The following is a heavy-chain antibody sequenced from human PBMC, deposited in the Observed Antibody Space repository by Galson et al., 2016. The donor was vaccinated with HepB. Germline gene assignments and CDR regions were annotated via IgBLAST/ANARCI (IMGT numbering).Heavy chain of an antibody. V-gene: IGHV3-23*01. J-gene: IGHJ1*01. CDR2: ISGGGTT. D-gene: IGHD6-13*01. CDR3: AKDRDSNWYEKYFQH. Sequence: SLRLSCAASGFTFNIYAMSWVRLAPGKGLEWVSAISGGGTTYYADSVKGRFTISRDNSKNTLSLQMNSLRAEDTAVYYCAKDRDSNWYEKYFQHWGQGTLVTVSS. CDR1: GFTFNIYA.